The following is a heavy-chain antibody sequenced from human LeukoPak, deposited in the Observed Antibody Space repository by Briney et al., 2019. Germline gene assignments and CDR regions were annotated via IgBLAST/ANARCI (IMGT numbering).Heavy chain of an antibody. CDR1: GYSFTSYW. V-gene: IGHV5-51*01. Sequence: GESLKISCKGSGYSFTSYWIGWVRPIPGKGLEWMGIIYPGDSDTRYSPSFQGQVTISADKSISTAYLQWSSLKASDTAMYYCARLHVGVVLLGWFDPWGQGTLVTVSS. D-gene: IGHD1-26*01. J-gene: IGHJ5*02. CDR3: ARLHVGVVLLGWFDP. CDR2: IYPGDSDT.